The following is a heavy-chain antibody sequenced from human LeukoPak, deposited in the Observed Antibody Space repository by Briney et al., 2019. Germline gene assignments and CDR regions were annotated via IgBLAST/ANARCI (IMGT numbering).Heavy chain of an antibody. CDR3: ARGLYGGNSFFDY. V-gene: IGHV1-24*01. D-gene: IGHD4-23*01. J-gene: IGHJ4*02. CDR2: FDPEDGET. Sequence: ASVKVSCKVSGYTLTELSMHWVRQAPGKGLEWMGGFDPEDGETIYAQKFQGRVTMTEDTSTDTAYMELSRLRSDDTAVYYCARGLYGGNSFFDYWGQGTLVTVSS. CDR1: GYTLTELS.